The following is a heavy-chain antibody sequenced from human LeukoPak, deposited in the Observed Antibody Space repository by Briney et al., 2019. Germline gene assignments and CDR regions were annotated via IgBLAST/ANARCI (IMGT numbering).Heavy chain of an antibody. V-gene: IGHV4-59*01. CDR2: FDNSGGS. CDR1: GDSIRGFY. CDR3: ARSSTYYYDSSGYGNWFDP. D-gene: IGHD3-22*01. Sequence: SETLSLTCNVSGDSIRGFYWAWIRQPPGKGLEWIGYFDNSGGSNYNPALESRVIISVDTSKNQFSLKLRSLTAADTAVYYCARSSTYYYDSSGYGNWFDPWGQGTLVTVFS. J-gene: IGHJ5*02.